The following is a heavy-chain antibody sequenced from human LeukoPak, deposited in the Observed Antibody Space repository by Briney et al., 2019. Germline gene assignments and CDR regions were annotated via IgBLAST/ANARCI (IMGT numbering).Heavy chain of an antibody. V-gene: IGHV3-43D*03. J-gene: IGHJ3*02. D-gene: IGHD3-10*01. CDR2: ISWDGGST. CDR1: GFTFDDYS. CDR3: AKDRTGSGFGAFDI. Sequence: GGSLRLSCAATGFTFDDYSMHWVRQAAGKCLEWVSLISWDGGSTYYADSLKGRITISRDNSKNSLYLQMNSLRAEDTALYYCAKDRTGSGFGAFDIWGQGTMVTVSS.